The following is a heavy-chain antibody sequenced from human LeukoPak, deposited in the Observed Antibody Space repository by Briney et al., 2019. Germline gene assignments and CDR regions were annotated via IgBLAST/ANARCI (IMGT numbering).Heavy chain of an antibody. CDR1: GFTFSSYG. V-gene: IGHV3-33*01. D-gene: IGHD6-13*01. Sequence: PGGSLRLSCAASGFTFSSYGMHWVRQAPGKGLEWVAVIWYDGSNKYYADSVKGRFTISRDNSKNTLYLQMDSLRAEDTAVYYCARDKSGYSSSWNGMDVWGKGTTVTVSS. CDR2: IWYDGSNK. CDR3: ARDKSGYSSSWNGMDV. J-gene: IGHJ6*04.